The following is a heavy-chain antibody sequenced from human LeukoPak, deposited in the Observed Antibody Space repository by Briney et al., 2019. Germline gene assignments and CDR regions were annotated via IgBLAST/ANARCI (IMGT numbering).Heavy chain of an antibody. CDR1: GLILRTYD. V-gene: IGHV3-23*01. J-gene: IGHJ6*02. CDR3: AKHLRTSVQSSYYYYGMDV. CDR2: IDGLAIST. Sequence: GGSLRLSCAASGLILRTYDLTWVRQAPGKGLEWVSAIDGLAISTYYADSMKGRFTISRDDSKNTLYLQMNSLRAEDTAVYYCAKHLRTSVQSSYYYYGMDVWGQGTTVTVSS. D-gene: IGHD1-14*01.